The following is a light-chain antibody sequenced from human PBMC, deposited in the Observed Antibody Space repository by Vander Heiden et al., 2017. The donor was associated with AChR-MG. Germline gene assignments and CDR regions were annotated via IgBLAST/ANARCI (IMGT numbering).Light chain of an antibody. CDR3: SSYTSSTTRV. Sequence: QSALTQPASVPGPPGQSITISCTGTTGDLGGYKYVSWYQQHPGKAPKLIIYDVTNRPSGVSTRFSGSKSGNTASLTISGLQAEDESDYYCSSYTSSTTRVFGTGTKVSVL. J-gene: IGLJ1*01. CDR2: DVT. CDR1: TGDLGGYKY. V-gene: IGLV2-14*03.